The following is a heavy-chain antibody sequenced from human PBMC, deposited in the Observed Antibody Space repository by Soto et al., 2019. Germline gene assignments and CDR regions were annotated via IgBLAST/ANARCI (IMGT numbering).Heavy chain of an antibody. V-gene: IGHV1-46*01. Sequence: ASVKVSCKASGYTFTSYYMHWVRQAPGQGLEWMGIINPSGGSTSYAQKFQGRGTMTRDTSTSTVYMELSSLRSEDTAVYYCARDGAYYYDSSGYYPLGYYGMDVWRQGTTVTVSS. D-gene: IGHD3-22*01. CDR2: INPSGGST. J-gene: IGHJ6*02. CDR3: ARDGAYYYDSSGYYPLGYYGMDV. CDR1: GYTFTSYY.